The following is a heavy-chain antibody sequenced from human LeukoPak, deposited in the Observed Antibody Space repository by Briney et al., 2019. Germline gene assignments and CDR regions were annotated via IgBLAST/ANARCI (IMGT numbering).Heavy chain of an antibody. CDR1: GYTFTGYY. D-gene: IGHD6-19*01. V-gene: IGHV1-2*06. CDR2: INPNSGGT. J-gene: IGHJ5*02. Sequence: GASVKVSCKTSGYTFTGYYVHWVRQAPGQGLEWMGRINPNSGGTNYAQKFQGRVTMTRDTSISTAYMELSRLRSDDTAVYYCARDKARGFSSGWLHWFDPWVQGTLVTVSS. CDR3: ARDKARGFSSGWLHWFDP.